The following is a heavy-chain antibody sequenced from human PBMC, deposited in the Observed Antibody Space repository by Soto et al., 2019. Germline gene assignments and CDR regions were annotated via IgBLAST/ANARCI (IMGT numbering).Heavy chain of an antibody. CDR3: ARDCSSSSCSVWRY. V-gene: IGHV3-23*01. CDR1: GFSLKNYA. Sequence: GGSLRLSCASSGFSLKNYAMTWARQAPGKGLEWVSGITGSGDKTYYADSVKGRFIISRDNSENTLYLQMNSLRAEDTALYYCARDCSSSSCSVWRYWGQGTQVTVSS. D-gene: IGHD2-2*01. CDR2: ITGSGDKT. J-gene: IGHJ4*02.